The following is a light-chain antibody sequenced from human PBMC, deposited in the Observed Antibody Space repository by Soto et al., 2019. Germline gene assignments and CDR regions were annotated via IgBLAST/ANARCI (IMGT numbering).Light chain of an antibody. CDR3: QQYKSHRT. CDR2: DAS. J-gene: IGKJ1*01. Sequence: VLTQSPGTLSLSPGERATLYCMASQTVRNNYLAWYQQKPGQAPRLLIYDASTRALDTPARFAGSGAGTEFTLTISSLQPDDFATYYCQQYKSHRTFGQGTNVDI. V-gene: IGKV3-20*01. CDR1: QTVRNNY.